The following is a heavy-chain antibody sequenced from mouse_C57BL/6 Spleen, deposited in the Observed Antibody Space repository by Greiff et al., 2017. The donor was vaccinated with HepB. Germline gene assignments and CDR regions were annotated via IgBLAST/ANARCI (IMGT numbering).Heavy chain of an antibody. Sequence: EVQLQESGGGLVQPGGSMKLSCVASGFTFSNYWMNWVRQSPEKGLEWVAQIRLKSDNYATHYAESVKGRFTISRDDSKSSVYLQMNNLRAEDTGIYYCTEYYGSSSSWFAYWGQGTLVTVSA. CDR3: TEYYGSSSSWFAY. D-gene: IGHD1-1*01. J-gene: IGHJ3*01. CDR1: GFTFSNYW. CDR2: IRLKSDNYAT. V-gene: IGHV6-3*01.